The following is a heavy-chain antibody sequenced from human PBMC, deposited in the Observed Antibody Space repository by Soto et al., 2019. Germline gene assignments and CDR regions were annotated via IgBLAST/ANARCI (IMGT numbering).Heavy chain of an antibody. CDR3: ARGLMLYYYYYYMDV. Sequence: GASVKVSCKASGYTFTSYDINWVRQATGQGLEWMGWMNPNSGNTGYAQKFQGRVTMTRNTSISTAYTELSSLRSEDTAVYYCARGLMLYYYYYYMDVWGKGTTVTVSS. J-gene: IGHJ6*03. D-gene: IGHD2-8*01. V-gene: IGHV1-8*01. CDR1: GYTFTSYD. CDR2: MNPNSGNT.